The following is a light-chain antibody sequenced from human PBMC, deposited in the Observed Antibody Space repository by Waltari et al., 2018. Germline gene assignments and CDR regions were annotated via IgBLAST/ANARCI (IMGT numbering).Light chain of an antibody. J-gene: IGLJ3*02. CDR2: RRD. Sequence: SVLTQPPSASRTPGQRFTIPCSGRSPCLGSRFLSWSQQLPGPAPRLPLSRRDPRPSGVPDRFSGSKSGTSASLAISGLRSEDEADYYCSAWDGSRSGWVFGGGTKLTVL. V-gene: IGLV1-47*01. CDR1: SPCLGSRF. CDR3: SAWDGSRSGWV.